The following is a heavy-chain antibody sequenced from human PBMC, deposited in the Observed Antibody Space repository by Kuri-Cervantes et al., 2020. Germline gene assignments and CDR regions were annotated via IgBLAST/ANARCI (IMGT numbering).Heavy chain of an antibody. CDR2: INTNTGNP. CDR3: ARQNYGGNSLLFY. D-gene: IGHD4-23*01. V-gene: IGHV7-4-1*02. Sequence: ASVKVSCKASGYTFTSYYMHWVRQAPGQGLEWMGWINTNTGNPTYAQGFTGRFVFSLDTSVSTAYLQISSLKAEDTAVYYCARQNYGGNSLLFYWGQGTLVTVSS. CDR1: GYTFTSYY. J-gene: IGHJ4*02.